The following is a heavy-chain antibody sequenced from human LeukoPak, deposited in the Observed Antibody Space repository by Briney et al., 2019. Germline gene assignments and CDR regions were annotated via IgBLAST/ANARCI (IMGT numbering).Heavy chain of an antibody. V-gene: IGHV1-18*04. CDR2: ISGYNGNT. CDR1: GYTFTGYY. CDR3: ARDSFTGYCSGGSCYVRWFDP. J-gene: IGHJ5*02. D-gene: IGHD2-15*01. Sequence: ASVKVSCKASGYTFTGYYMNWVRQAPGQGLEWMGWISGYNGNTNYAQKLQGRVTMTTDTSTSTAYMELRSLRSDDTAVYYCARDSFTGYCSGGSCYVRWFDPWGQGTLVTVSS.